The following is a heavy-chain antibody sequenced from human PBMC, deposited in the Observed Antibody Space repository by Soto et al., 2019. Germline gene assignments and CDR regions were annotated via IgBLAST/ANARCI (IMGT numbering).Heavy chain of an antibody. CDR2: IKSKPDGGTT. D-gene: IGHD6-13*01. CDR1: GFTFSNAW. J-gene: IGHJ4*02. CDR3: SRATAGVD. Sequence: EVQLVESGGGLVKPGGSLRLSCAASGFTFSNAWMTWVRQAPGKGLEWVGRIKSKPDGGTTDYAGPVKGRFSISRDDSKKTVYLQMNRLKIEDTAVYYCSRATAGVDWGQGPLVTVSS. V-gene: IGHV3-15*01.